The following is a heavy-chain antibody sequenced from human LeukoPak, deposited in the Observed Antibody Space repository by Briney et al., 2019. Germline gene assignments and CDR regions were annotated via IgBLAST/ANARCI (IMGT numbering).Heavy chain of an antibody. V-gene: IGHV1-18*01. CDR1: GYTFTSYG. CDR2: ISAYNGNT. CDR3: ASGPSGYSYVGY. Sequence: ASVKVSCKASGYTFTSYGISWVRQAPGQGLEWMGWISAYNGNTNYAQKLQGRVTMTTDTSTSTAYMELSSLRSEDTAVYYCASGPSGYSYVGYWGQGTLVTVSS. D-gene: IGHD5-18*01. J-gene: IGHJ4*02.